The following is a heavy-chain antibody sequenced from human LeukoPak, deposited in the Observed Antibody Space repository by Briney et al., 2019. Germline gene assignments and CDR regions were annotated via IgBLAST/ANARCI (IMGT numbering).Heavy chain of an antibody. Sequence: SETLSLTCTVSGGSISGYYWSWIRQPPGKGLEWLGEINHSGNTNCNPSLKSRVTISVDTSKNQFSLKLSSVTAADTAVYYCARGPPTTALTYFQHWGQGTLVIVSS. V-gene: IGHV4-34*01. CDR3: ARGPPTTALTYFQH. CDR1: GGSISGYY. CDR2: INHSGNT. J-gene: IGHJ1*01. D-gene: IGHD1-26*01.